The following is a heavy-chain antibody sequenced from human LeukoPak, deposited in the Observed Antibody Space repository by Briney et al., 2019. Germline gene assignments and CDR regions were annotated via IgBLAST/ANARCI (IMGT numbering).Heavy chain of an antibody. CDR3: ARHPLLGNHFDI. V-gene: IGHV4-39*01. D-gene: IGHD1-14*01. CDR1: GSSISSSSYY. CDR2: IYYSGST. J-gene: IGHJ3*02. Sequence: SETLSLTCTVSGSSISSSSYYWGWIRQPPGKGLEWIGSIYYSGSTYYNPSLKSRVTISVDTSKNQFSLKLSSVTAADTAVYYCARHPLLGNHFDIWGQGTMVTVSS.